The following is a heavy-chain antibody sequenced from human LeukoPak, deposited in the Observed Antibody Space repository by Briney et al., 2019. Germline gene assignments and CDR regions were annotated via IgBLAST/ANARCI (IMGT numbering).Heavy chain of an antibody. D-gene: IGHD2-21*02. CDR1: GFTFSNYA. CDR2: ISGDSTYI. Sequence: GGSLRLSCATSGFTFSNYAMTWARQAPGKGLEWVSSISGDSTYIYYTDSVKGRFTISRDSATNSLYLQMNSLRAEDTGVYYCARDVLRCGGDCYCDFWGQGTLVTVSS. V-gene: IGHV3-21*01. CDR3: ARDVLRCGGDCYCDF. J-gene: IGHJ4*02.